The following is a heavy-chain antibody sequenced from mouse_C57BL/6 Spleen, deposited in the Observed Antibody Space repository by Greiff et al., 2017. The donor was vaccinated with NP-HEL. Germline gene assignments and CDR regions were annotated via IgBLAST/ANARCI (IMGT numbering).Heavy chain of an antibody. Sequence: ESGPGLVKPSQSLSLSCSVTGYSITSGYYWYLIRQLPGNKLECVGYISYDGSNNYNPSLKNRISTTRDTSKNQLFLKLNSVTTEDTATYYCARDDYEVYFEVWGTGTTVTVAS. J-gene: IGHJ1*03. V-gene: IGHV3-6*01. D-gene: IGHD2-4*01. CDR2: ISYDGSN. CDR3: ARDDYEVYFEV. CDR1: GYSITSGYY.